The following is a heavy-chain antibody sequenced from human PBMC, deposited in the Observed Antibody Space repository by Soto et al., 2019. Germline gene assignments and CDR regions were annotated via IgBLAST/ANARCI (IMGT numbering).Heavy chain of an antibody. CDR3: ARHYGGNSERPGGDAFDI. CDR2: IYYSGST. J-gene: IGHJ3*02. D-gene: IGHD4-17*01. Sequence: QVQLQESGPGLVKPSETLSLTCTVSGGSISSYYWSWIRQPPGKGLEWIGYIYYSGSTNYNPSLKSRVTIAVDTSKNQFSLKLGSVTAADTAVYYCARHYGGNSERPGGDAFDIWGQGTMVTVSS. V-gene: IGHV4-59*08. CDR1: GGSISSYY.